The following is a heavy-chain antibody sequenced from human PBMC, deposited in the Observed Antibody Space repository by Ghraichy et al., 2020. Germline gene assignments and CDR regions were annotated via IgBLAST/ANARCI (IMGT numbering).Heavy chain of an antibody. Sequence: ASVKVSCKASGYTFTSYGISWVRQAPGQGLEWMGWISAYNGNTNYAQKLQGRVTMTTDTSTSTAYMELRSLRSDDTAVYYCARDELGSGSYYYYYGMDVWGQGTTVTVSS. J-gene: IGHJ6*02. V-gene: IGHV1-18*01. CDR1: GYTFTSYG. CDR3: ARDELGSGSYYYYYGMDV. D-gene: IGHD1-26*01. CDR2: ISAYNGNT.